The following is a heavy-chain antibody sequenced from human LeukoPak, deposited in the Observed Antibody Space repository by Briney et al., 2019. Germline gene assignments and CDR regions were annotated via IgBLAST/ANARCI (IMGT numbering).Heavy chain of an antibody. CDR2: IDWGDDK. CDR3: ARAAYDAFDI. CDR1: GFSLSTSGMC. Sequence: ESGPTLVNPTQTLTLTCTFSGFSLSTSGMCVSWIRQPPGKALEWLSRIDWGDDKYYSTSLKTRLTIYTHTSKNQVVLTMTNMDPVDTATYYCARAAYDAFDIWGQGTMVTVSS. V-gene: IGHV2-70*11. J-gene: IGHJ3*02.